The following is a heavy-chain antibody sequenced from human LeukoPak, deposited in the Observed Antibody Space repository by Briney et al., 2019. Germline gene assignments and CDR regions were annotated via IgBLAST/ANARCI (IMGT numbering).Heavy chain of an antibody. Sequence: GGSLRLSYAASGFTVSSNYMSWVRQAPGKGLEWVSVIYSGGSTYYADSVKGRFTISRDNSKNTLYLQMNSLRAEDTAVYYCVRGGVRRATNNKAFDYWGQGTLVTVSS. D-gene: IGHD1-14*01. CDR1: GFTVSSNY. V-gene: IGHV3-66*01. CDR2: IYSGGST. J-gene: IGHJ4*02. CDR3: VRGGVRRATNNKAFDY.